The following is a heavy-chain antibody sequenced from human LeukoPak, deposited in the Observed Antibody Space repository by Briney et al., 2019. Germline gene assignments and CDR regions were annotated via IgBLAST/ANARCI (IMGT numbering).Heavy chain of an antibody. CDR2: ISGSGGST. Sequence: GGSLRLSCAASGFTFSSYAKSWVRQAPGKGLEWVSAISGSGGSTYYADSVKGRFTISRDNSKNTLYLQMNSLRAEDTAVYYCAKNCLQRLHRNCFDHWGQGTLVTVSS. V-gene: IGHV3-23*01. CDR3: AKNCLQRLHRNCFDH. J-gene: IGHJ5*02. CDR1: GFTFSSYA. D-gene: IGHD4-11*01.